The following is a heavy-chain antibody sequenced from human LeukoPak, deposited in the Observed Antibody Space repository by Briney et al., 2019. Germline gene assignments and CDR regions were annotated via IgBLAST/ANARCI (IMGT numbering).Heavy chain of an antibody. V-gene: IGHV1-24*01. J-gene: IGHJ4*02. D-gene: IGHD6-19*01. CDR3: ATIPSRVAVARPFDY. CDR2: FDPEDGET. CDR1: GYTLTELS. Sequence: ASVKVSCEVAGYTLTELSMHWVRQAPGKGLEWMGGFDPEDGETIYAQKFQGRVAMTEDTSTDTAYMELSSLRSEDTAVYYCATIPSRVAVARPFDYWGQGTLVIVSS.